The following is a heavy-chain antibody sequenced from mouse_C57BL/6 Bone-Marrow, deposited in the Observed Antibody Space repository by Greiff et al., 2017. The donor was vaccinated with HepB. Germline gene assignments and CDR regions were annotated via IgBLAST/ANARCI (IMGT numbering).Heavy chain of an antibody. CDR2: IYPGSGST. V-gene: IGHV1-55*01. J-gene: IGHJ4*01. Sequence: QVQLQQSGAELVKPGASVKMSCKASGYTFTSYWITWVKQRPGQGLEWIGDIYPGSGSTNYNEKFKSKATLTVDTSSSTAYMQLSSLTSEDSAVYYCAREDSSGTGAMDYWGQGTSVTVSS. D-gene: IGHD3-2*02. CDR1: GYTFTSYW. CDR3: AREDSSGTGAMDY.